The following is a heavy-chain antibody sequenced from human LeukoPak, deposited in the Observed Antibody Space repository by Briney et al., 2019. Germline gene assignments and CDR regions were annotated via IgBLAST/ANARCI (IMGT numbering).Heavy chain of an antibody. CDR1: GFTFSSFA. J-gene: IGHJ4*02. CDR2: ISGGGGSA. Sequence: PGGSLRLSCVVSGFTFSSFAMSWVRQAPGKGLEWVSGISGGGGSAYYADSVKGRFTISRDNSKNTLYLQMDRLRVEDTAVYYCAMALDYWGQGTLVTVSS. CDR3: AMALDY. V-gene: IGHV3-23*01.